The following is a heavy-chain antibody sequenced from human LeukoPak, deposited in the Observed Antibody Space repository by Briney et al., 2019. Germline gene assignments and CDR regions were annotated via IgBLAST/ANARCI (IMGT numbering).Heavy chain of an antibody. CDR1: GFTFSDFS. J-gene: IGHJ2*01. D-gene: IGHD1-14*01. CDR3: ARRYDWYCDL. V-gene: IGHV3-21*01. Sequence: AAGSLRLSGAASGFTFSDFSMNWVRQAPGKGLEWVSSISSSSSYIYYADSMKGRFTIARDNAKNSLYLQMNSLRGEDTAVYYCARRYDWYCDLWGRGTLVTVSS. CDR2: ISSSSSYI.